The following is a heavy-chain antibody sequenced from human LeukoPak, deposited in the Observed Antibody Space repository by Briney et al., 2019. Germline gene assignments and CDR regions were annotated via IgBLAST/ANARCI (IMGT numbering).Heavy chain of an antibody. CDR1: GFTFSSYA. V-gene: IGHV3-30-3*01. CDR3: ARGGIVATRYIDY. D-gene: IGHD5-12*01. CDR2: ISYDGSNK. J-gene: IGHJ4*02. Sequence: GGSLRLSCAAFGFTFSSYAMHWVRQAPGKGLEWVAVISYDGSNKYYADSVKGRFTISRDNSKNTLYLQMNSLRAEDTAVYYCARGGIVATRYIDYWGQGTLVTVSS.